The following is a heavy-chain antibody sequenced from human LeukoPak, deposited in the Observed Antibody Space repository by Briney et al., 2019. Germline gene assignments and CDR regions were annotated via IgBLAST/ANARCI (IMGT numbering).Heavy chain of an antibody. D-gene: IGHD3-9*01. V-gene: IGHV3-30*18. CDR2: ISYDGSNK. CDR1: GFTFSRYG. J-gene: IGHJ4*02. Sequence: GGSLRLSCAASGFTFSRYGMHWVRQAPGKGLEWVAVISYDGSNKYYAGSVKGRFTISRDNSKNTLYLQMNSLRAEDTAVYYCAKDKANDILTGLLGHWGQGTLVTVSS. CDR3: AKDKANDILTGLLGH.